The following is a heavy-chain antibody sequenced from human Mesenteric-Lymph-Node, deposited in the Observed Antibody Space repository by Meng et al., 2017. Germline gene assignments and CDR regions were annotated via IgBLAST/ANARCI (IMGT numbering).Heavy chain of an antibody. Sequence: SETLSLTCAVYGGSFSGYYWSWIRQPPGKGLEWIGHVYYSGSTDYNPSFKSRVTMSVDASKNQFSLKLTYMTEADTAVYYCMRLFGDTWGQGTLVTVSS. CDR1: GGSFSGYY. D-gene: IGHD2-21*01. J-gene: IGHJ5*02. CDR2: VYYSGST. CDR3: MRLFGDT. V-gene: IGHV4-34*10.